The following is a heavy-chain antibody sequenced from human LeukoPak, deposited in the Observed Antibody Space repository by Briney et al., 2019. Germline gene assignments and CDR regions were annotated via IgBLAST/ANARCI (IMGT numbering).Heavy chain of an antibody. CDR2: IYHSGST. CDR1: GGSISSGGYS. CDR3: ARVVGHSYGPFYFDY. D-gene: IGHD5-18*01. Sequence: SQTLSLTCAVSGGSISSGGYSWSWIRQPPGKGLEWIGYIYHSGSTYYNPSLKSRVTISVDRSKNQFSLKLSSVTAADTAVYYCARVVGHSYGPFYFDYWGQGTLVTVSS. J-gene: IGHJ4*02. V-gene: IGHV4-30-2*01.